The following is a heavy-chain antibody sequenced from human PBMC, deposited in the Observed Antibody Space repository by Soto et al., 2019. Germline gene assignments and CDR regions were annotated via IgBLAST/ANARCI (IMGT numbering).Heavy chain of an antibody. D-gene: IGHD2-21*01. CDR2: IDIDGMST. J-gene: IGHJ6*03. CDR1: GFTFSNYW. Sequence: GGSLRLSCAASGFTFSNYWMHWVRQAPGKGLVWVARIDIDGMSTTYADSVKGRFTVSGDNAKNTLYLQMNLLRAEDTAMYYCEKDGRILRAFWGK. V-gene: IGHV3-74*01. CDR3: EKDGRILRAF.